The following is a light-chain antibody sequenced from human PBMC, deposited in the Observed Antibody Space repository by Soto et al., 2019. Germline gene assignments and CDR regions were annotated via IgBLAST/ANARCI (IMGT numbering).Light chain of an antibody. Sequence: DSQMTQSPSTLSASVGDRVTITCRASQSITGWLAWFQQKPGKAPKLLISKASSLQSGVPSRFSGSGSGTDFTLTISSLQPDDFATYYCQQYNPYSPWTFGQGTKVDIK. J-gene: IGKJ1*01. V-gene: IGKV1-5*03. CDR3: QQYNPYSPWT. CDR2: KAS. CDR1: QSITGW.